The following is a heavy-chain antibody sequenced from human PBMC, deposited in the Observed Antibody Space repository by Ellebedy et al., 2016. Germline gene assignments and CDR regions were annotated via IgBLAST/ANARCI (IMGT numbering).Heavy chain of an antibody. CDR3: ARGWGSGGSTVIDH. V-gene: IGHV4-39*07. CDR1: GGSITTTNYY. CDR2: IYYSGST. D-gene: IGHD2-15*01. Sequence: SETLSLTCTVSGGSITTTNYYWGWIRQPPGKGLEWIGTIYYSGSTFHNPSLSLKGRVTISVDTSKNRFSLKLTSVTAADAAVYYCARGWGSGGSTVIDHWGQGTLVTVSS. J-gene: IGHJ5*02.